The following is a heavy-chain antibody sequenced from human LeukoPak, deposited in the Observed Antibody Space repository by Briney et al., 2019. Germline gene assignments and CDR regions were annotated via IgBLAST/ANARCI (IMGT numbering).Heavy chain of an antibody. CDR1: GITFRNPA. Sequence: GGSLRLSCTASGITFRNPAINWVRQAPGKGLEWVGFITSNSNGATAEYATSVKGRFSISRDDSTSIAYLQMNSLKSEDTGVYYCSFATSGWKATLDYWGRGSPVTVSS. CDR2: ITSNSNGATA. J-gene: IGHJ4*02. D-gene: IGHD6-19*01. V-gene: IGHV3-49*04. CDR3: SFATSGWKATLDY.